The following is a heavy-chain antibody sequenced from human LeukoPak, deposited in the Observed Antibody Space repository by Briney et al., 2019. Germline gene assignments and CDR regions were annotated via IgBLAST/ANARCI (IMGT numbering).Heavy chain of an antibody. J-gene: IGHJ5*02. CDR1: GGSVSRGYYY. D-gene: IGHD3-3*01. V-gene: IGHV4-39*01. CDR2: IYHSGST. Sequence: SETLSLTCTVSGGSVSRGYYYWGWIRQPPGKGLEWIGSIYHSGSTYYNPSLKSRVTISVDTSKNQFSLKLSSVTAADTAVYYCARHAPKYYDFWSGYSSDNWFDPWGQGTLVTVSS. CDR3: ARHAPKYYDFWSGYSSDNWFDP.